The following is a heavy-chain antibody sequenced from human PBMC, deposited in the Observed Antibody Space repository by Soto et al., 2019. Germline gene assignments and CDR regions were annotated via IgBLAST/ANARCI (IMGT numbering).Heavy chain of an antibody. CDR1: GFTFSSYA. J-gene: IGHJ6*02. D-gene: IGHD2-2*03. CDR3: ARGGYCNSTSCYRCGMDV. V-gene: IGHV3-30-3*01. Sequence: GGSLRLSCAASGFTFSSYAMHWVRQAPGKGLEWVAVISYDGANKYYADSVKGRFTISRDSSKNTLYLQMNSLRAEDTAVFFCARGGYCNSTSCYRCGMDVWGQGTTVTVSS. CDR2: ISYDGANK.